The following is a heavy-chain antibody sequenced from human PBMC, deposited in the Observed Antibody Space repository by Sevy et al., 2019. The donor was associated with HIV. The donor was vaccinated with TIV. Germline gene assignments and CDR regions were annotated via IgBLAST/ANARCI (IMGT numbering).Heavy chain of an antibody. J-gene: IGHJ3*02. CDR2: ISYDGSNK. V-gene: IGHV3-30*03. Sequence: GGSLRLSCAASGFTFSSYGMHWVHQAPGKGLEWVAVISYDGSNKYYADSVKGRFTISRDNSKNTLYLQMNSLRAEDTAVYYCASLVIAAPAFDIWGQGTMVTVSS. CDR1: GFTFSSYG. CDR3: ASLVIAAPAFDI. D-gene: IGHD6-6*01.